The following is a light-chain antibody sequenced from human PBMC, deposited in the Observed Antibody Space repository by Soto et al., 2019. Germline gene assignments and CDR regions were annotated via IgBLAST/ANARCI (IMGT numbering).Light chain of an antibody. CDR1: QSVSSK. CDR3: QQYNNSPGT. J-gene: IGKJ1*01. Sequence: EIVVTQSPGTLSVSPGERATLSCRASQSVSSKLAGYQQKPGQAPRLLFYGASTGATGIPARFSGSGSETEFTRSISSLQSEDFAVYYCQQYNNSPGTFGQGTKVEIK. V-gene: IGKV3-15*01. CDR2: GAS.